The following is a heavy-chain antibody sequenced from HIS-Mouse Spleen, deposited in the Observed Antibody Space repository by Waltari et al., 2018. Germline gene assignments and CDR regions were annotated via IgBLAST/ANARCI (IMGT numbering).Heavy chain of an antibody. CDR3: ARVEGVLSYYDSSGYYYFDY. V-gene: IGHV4-39*07. Sequence: QLQLQESGPGLVKPSETLSLTCTVSGGSISSSSYYWGWIRQPPGKGLEWIGSIYYSGGTYYNPSLKSRVTISVDTSKNQFSLKLSSVTVADTAVYYCARVEGVLSYYDSSGYYYFDYWGQGTLVTVSS. CDR1: GGSISSSSYY. J-gene: IGHJ4*02. CDR2: IYYSGGT. D-gene: IGHD3-22*01.